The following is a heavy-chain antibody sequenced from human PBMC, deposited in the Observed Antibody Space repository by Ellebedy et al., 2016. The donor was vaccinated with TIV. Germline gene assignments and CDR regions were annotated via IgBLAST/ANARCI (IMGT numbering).Heavy chain of an antibody. CDR3: AGGGGFDGWGSHTFDY. CDR2: IFPADSDV. CDR1: GFSFTNYW. J-gene: IGHJ4*02. V-gene: IGHV5-51*01. Sequence: GESLKIPCEASGFSFTNYWIGWVRQLPGQGLEWVGIIFPADSDVEYNPSFQGQVTVSADKSLNTAYLHRRILQAADSAMYYCAGGGGFDGWGSHTFDYWGQGTLVTVSS. D-gene: IGHD3-10*01.